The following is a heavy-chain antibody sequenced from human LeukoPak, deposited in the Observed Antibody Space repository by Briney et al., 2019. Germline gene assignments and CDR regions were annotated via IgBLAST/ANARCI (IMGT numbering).Heavy chain of an antibody. D-gene: IGHD6-6*01. V-gene: IGHV1-46*01. Sequence: ASVKVSCKASGYTFTSYYMHWVRQAPGQGLEWIGIINPSGGSTSYAQKFQGRVTMTRDMSTSTVYMELSSLRSEATAVYYCARDRRIAARYYYYYMDVWGKGTTVTVSS. J-gene: IGHJ6*03. CDR3: ARDRRIAARYYYYYMDV. CDR2: INPSGGST. CDR1: GYTFTSYY.